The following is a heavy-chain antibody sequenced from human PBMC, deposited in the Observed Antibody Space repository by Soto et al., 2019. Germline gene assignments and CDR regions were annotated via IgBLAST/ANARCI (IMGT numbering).Heavy chain of an antibody. J-gene: IGHJ3*01. Sequence: GGSLRLSCAASGFTFSSYAMSWVRQAPGKGLEWVSAISSSGGSTYYPDSAKGRFTISRDNSKNTLFLQMNSLRPEDTAVYYCTNRKLPTRPWGPAFDVWGQGTMVTVSS. CDR3: TNRKLPTRPWGPAFDV. V-gene: IGHV3-23*01. D-gene: IGHD6-6*01. CDR2: ISSSGGST. CDR1: GFTFSSYA.